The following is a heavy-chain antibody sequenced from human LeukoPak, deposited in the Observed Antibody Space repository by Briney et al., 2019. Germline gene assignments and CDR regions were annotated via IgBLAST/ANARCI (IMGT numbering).Heavy chain of an antibody. CDR3: ARVVYSNYDPDY. J-gene: IGHJ4*02. CDR1: GFTFSSYG. D-gene: IGHD4-4*01. V-gene: IGHV3-33*01. Sequence: GGSLRLSCAASGFTFSSYGMHWVRQAPGKGLEWVAVIWYDGSNKYYADSVKGRFTISRDNSKNTLYLQMNSLRAEDTAVYYCARVVYSNYDPDYWGQGTLVTVSS. CDR2: IWYDGSNK.